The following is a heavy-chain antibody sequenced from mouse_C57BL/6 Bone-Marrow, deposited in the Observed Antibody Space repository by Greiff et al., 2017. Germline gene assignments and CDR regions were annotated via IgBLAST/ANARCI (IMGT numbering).Heavy chain of an antibody. CDR2: IYWDADK. CDR3: ARRERWLLSCAY. V-gene: IGHV8-12*01. D-gene: IGHD2-3*01. J-gene: IGHJ3*01. CDR1: GFSLSTSGMG. Sequence: QVTLKESGPGILPSSQTLSLTCSFSGFSLSTSGMGVSWIRQPSGQGLEWLAHIYWDADKRSNPSLKRRLTISKDTSRNQVFLKITSVDTADTATYDCARRERWLLSCAYWGQGTLVTVSA.